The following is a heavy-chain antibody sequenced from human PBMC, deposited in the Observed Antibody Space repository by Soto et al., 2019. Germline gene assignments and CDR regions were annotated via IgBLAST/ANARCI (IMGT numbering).Heavy chain of an antibody. V-gene: IGHV1-18*01. J-gene: IGHJ3*02. D-gene: IGHD7-27*01. Sequence: ASVKVSCKASGYTFTSYGISWVRQAPGQGLEWMGWISAYNGNTNYAQKLQGRVTMTTDTSTSTAYMELRSLRSDNTAVYYCARDRAGNWGYSRDIWGQGTMVTVSS. CDR3: ARDRAGNWGYSRDI. CDR2: ISAYNGNT. CDR1: GYTFTSYG.